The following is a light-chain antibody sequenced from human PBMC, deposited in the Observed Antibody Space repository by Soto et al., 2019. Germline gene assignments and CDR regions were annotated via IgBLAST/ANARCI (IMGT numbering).Light chain of an antibody. CDR3: QQYNDWPPRYT. V-gene: IGKV3-15*01. CDR2: GPS. Sequence: EIVMTQSPATLSVSPGERATLSCRASQSISSNLAWYQQKPGQAPRLLIYGPSARATGIPARFTGSGSGTEFTLTISSLQSEDFAVYYCQQYNDWPPRYTFGQGTNLEIK. J-gene: IGKJ2*01. CDR1: QSISSN.